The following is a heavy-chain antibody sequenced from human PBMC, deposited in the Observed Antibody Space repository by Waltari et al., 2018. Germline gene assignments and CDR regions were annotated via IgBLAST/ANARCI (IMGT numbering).Heavy chain of an antibody. Sequence: EVQLVQSGAEVKKPGATVKISCKASGYTFTDYYMPWVQQAPGKGLEWMGRVDPEDGETIYAEKFQGRVTITADTSTDTAYMELSSLRSEDTAVYYCARENYGSGSYSDWFDPWGQGTLVTVSS. V-gene: IGHV1-69-2*01. D-gene: IGHD3-10*01. CDR3: ARENYGSGSYSDWFDP. J-gene: IGHJ5*02. CDR2: VDPEDGET. CDR1: GYTFTDYY.